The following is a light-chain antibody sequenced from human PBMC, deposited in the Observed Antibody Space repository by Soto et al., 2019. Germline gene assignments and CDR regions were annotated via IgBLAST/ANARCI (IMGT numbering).Light chain of an antibody. J-gene: IGLJ2*01. CDR1: SSDVGGYNY. CDR3: SSYTSSSTRVV. CDR2: EVS. Sequence: ALTQPASVSGSPGQSITISCTGTSSDVGGYNYVSWYQQHPGKAPKLMIYEVSNRPSGVSNRFSGSKSGNTASLTISGLQAEDEADYYCSSYTSSSTRVVFGGGTKLTVL. V-gene: IGLV2-14*01.